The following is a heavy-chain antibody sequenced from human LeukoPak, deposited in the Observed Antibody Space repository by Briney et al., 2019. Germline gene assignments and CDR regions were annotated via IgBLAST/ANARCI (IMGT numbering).Heavy chain of an antibody. Sequence: ASAKVSRKASGYRFTSYSISWVRQAPGQGLEWVGWISSYNGKTNYGKNVQGRVTMTTDTSTSTAYMELRSLRSDDTAIYYCARNYDSSKDGNDYWGQGTLVTVSS. CDR1: GYRFTSYS. V-gene: IGHV1-18*01. CDR2: ISSYNGKT. J-gene: IGHJ4*02. D-gene: IGHD3-22*01. CDR3: ARNYDSSKDGNDY.